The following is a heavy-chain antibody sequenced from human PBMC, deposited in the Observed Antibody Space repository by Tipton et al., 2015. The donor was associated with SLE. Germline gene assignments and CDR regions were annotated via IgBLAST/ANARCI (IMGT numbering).Heavy chain of an antibody. V-gene: IGHV5-51*03. CDR1: GYRFADYY. J-gene: IGHJ6*02. CDR2: IYPVDSDA. Sequence: QLVQSGAEVKKPGESLKMSCKGFGYRFADYYIGWVRQVPGKGLEWMGLIYPVDSDATYSPSFQGQVTMSVDKSINTAYLQWRSLKASDTAVYYCARLLPPGYYGLDVWGQGTTVTVYS. CDR3: ARLLPPGYYGLDV.